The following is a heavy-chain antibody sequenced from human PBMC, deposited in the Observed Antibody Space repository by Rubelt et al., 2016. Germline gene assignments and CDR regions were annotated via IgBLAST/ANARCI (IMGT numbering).Heavy chain of an antibody. D-gene: IGHD3-10*01. J-gene: IGHJ5*02. CDR3: ARGGRYYGSGSYQRHNWFDP. Sequence: QLQLQESGPGLVKPSETLSLTCTVSGGSISSSSYYWGWIRQPPGKGLEWIGEINHSGSTNYNPSLKSRVTISVDTSKNQFSRKLGSATAADTAVYYCARGGRYYGSGSYQRHNWFDPWGQGTLVTVSS. CDR1: GGSISSSSYY. CDR2: INHSGST. V-gene: IGHV4-39*07.